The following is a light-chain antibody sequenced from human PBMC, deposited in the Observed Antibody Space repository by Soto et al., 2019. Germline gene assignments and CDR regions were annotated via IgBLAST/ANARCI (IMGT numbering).Light chain of an antibody. CDR1: HSISFY. CDR2: DAS. Sequence: EIVLTQSPATLSLSPGERATLSCRASHSISFYLTWYQHKPGQAPRLLIYDASNRATGIPARFSGSGYGTDFTLTISSLEPEDFAVYYCQQRSNWPTFGQGTRLEIK. CDR3: QQRSNWPT. V-gene: IGKV3-11*01. J-gene: IGKJ5*01.